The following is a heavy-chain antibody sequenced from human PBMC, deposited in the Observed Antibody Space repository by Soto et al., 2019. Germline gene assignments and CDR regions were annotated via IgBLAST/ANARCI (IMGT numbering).Heavy chain of an antibody. CDR3: ARSTGSGSYYGRFGGMDV. CDR2: ISYDGSNK. D-gene: IGHD3-10*01. V-gene: IGHV3-30-3*01. J-gene: IGHJ6*02. Sequence: GGSLRLSCAASGFTFSSYAMHWVRQAPGKGLEWVAVISYDGSNKYYADSVKGRFTISRDNSKNTLYLQMNSLRAEDTAVYYCARSTGSGSYYGRFGGMDVWGQGTTVTVSS. CDR1: GFTFSSYA.